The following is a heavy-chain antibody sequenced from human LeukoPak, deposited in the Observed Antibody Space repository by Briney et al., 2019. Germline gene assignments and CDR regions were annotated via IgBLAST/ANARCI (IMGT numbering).Heavy chain of an antibody. D-gene: IGHD1-14*01. Sequence: SETLSLTCTVSGYSISSGTYYWTWIRQPAGKGLEWIGRISTSGSTNYNPSLKSRVTISIDTSKNQFSLNLSFVTAADTAVYYCAGLIRPGWFDPWGQGTLVTVSS. CDR3: AGLIRPGWFDP. V-gene: IGHV4-61*02. J-gene: IGHJ5*02. CDR2: ISTSGST. CDR1: GYSISSGTYY.